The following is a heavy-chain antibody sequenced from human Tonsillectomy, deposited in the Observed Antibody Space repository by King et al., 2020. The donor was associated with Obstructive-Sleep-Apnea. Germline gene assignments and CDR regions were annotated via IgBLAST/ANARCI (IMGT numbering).Heavy chain of an antibody. CDR1: GFTFDDYF. CDR2: INWNGDSS. D-gene: IGHD3-16*01. Sequence: QLVQSGGGVVRPGGGLRLSCTASGFTFDDYFMAWVRQAPGRGLEWVSGINWNGDSSGYAESVKGRFTISRDNAKNSLYLQMNSLRAEDTGLYHCARGGGLTWDYFDNWGQGTLVTVSS. J-gene: IGHJ4*02. V-gene: IGHV3-20*01. CDR3: ARGGGLTWDYFDN.